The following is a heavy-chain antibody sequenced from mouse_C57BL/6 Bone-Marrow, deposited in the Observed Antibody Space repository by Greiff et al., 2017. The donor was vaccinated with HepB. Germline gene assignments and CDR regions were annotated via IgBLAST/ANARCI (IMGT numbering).Heavy chain of an antibody. CDR3: ARAEDYYGSSFAY. J-gene: IGHJ3*01. Sequence: QVQLQQSGAELARPGASVKLSCKASGYTFTSYGISWVKQSTGQGLEWIGEIYPRSGNTYYNEKFKGKATLTADKSSSTAYMELRSLTSEDSAVYFCARAEDYYGSSFAYWGQGTLVTVSA. CDR2: IYPRSGNT. CDR1: GYTFTSYG. V-gene: IGHV1-81*01. D-gene: IGHD1-1*01.